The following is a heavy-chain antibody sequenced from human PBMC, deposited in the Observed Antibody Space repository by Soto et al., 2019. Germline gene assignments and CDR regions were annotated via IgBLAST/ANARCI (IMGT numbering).Heavy chain of an antibody. CDR2: IIPIFGTA. Sequence: QVQLVQSGAEVKKPGSSVKVSCKASGGTFSSYAISWVRQAPGQGLEWMGGIIPIFGTANYAKKFQGRVTITADESTSTAYMELSSLRSEDTAVYYCAREGGDYYDSSGYRYYFDYWGQGTLVTVSS. J-gene: IGHJ4*02. D-gene: IGHD3-22*01. V-gene: IGHV1-69*01. CDR3: AREGGDYYDSSGYRYYFDY. CDR1: GGTFSSYA.